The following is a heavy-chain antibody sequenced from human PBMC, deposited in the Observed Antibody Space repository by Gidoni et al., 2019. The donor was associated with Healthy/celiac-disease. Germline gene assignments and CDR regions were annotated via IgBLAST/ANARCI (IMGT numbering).Heavy chain of an antibody. CDR2: IYYSGST. V-gene: IGHV4-39*01. D-gene: IGHD1-26*01. Sequence: QLQLQESGSGLVKPSETLSLTCTVSGGSISSSSYYWGWIRQPPGKGLEWIGSIYYSGSTYYTPSLKSRVTISVDTSKNQFSLKLSSVTAADTAVYYCARHKWERLRAAFDIWGQGTMVTVSS. CDR3: ARHKWERLRAAFDI. J-gene: IGHJ3*02. CDR1: GGSISSSSYY.